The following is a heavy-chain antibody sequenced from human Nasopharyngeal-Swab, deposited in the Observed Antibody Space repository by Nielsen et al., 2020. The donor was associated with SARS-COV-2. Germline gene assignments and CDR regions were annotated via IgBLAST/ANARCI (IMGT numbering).Heavy chain of an antibody. J-gene: IGHJ3*02. CDR3: AKERVVGTNFDWSPDAFDI. V-gene: IGHV3-9*01. Sequence: GGSLRLSCAASGFTFDDYAMHWVRQAPGKGLEWVSGISWNSDSIGYADSVKGRFTISRDNAKNSLYLQMNSLRAEDTALYYCAKERVVGTNFDWSPDAFDIWGQGTMVTVSS. CDR1: GFTFDDYA. D-gene: IGHD3-9*01. CDR2: ISWNSDSI.